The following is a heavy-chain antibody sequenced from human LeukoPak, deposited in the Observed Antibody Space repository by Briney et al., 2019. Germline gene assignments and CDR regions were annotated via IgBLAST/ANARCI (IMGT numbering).Heavy chain of an antibody. CDR1: GYTFTSYY. CDR2: INPSGGST. Sequence: ASVKVSCKASGYTFTSYYMHWVRQAPGQGLEWMGIINPSGGSTSYAQKFQGRVTMTRDTSTGTVHMVLSSLRSEDTAVYYCARDLARYYDSSDGGWFDPWGQGTLVTVSS. V-gene: IGHV1-46*01. CDR3: ARDLARYYDSSDGGWFDP. J-gene: IGHJ5*02. D-gene: IGHD3-22*01.